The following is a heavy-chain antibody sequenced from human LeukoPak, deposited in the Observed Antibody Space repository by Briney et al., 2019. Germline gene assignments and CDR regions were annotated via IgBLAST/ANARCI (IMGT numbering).Heavy chain of an antibody. CDR3: ARSQNVFWGPDAFDI. CDR1: GFTFSSYS. CDR2: ISSSSSYI. J-gene: IGHJ3*02. V-gene: IGHV3-21*01. Sequence: PGGSLRLSCAASGFTFSSYSMNWVRQAPGKGLEWVSSISSSSSYIYYADSVKGRFTISRDNARNSLYLQMNSLRAEDTAVYYCARSQNVFWGPDAFDIWGQGTMVTVPS. D-gene: IGHD3-16*01.